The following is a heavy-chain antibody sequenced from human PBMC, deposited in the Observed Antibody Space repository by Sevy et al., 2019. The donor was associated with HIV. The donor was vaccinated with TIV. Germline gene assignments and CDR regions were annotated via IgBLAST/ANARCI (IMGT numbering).Heavy chain of an antibody. Sequence: GGSLRLSCAASGFTFDDFAMHWVRQVPGKGLEWVSGLNRASGSVAYADSVKGRFTISRDNAKNALFLQMNSLGADDTALYYCAKDIGATGIAVVANWGQGIQVTVSS. V-gene: IGHV3-9*01. J-gene: IGHJ4*02. D-gene: IGHD6-19*01. CDR1: GFTFDDFA. CDR3: AKDIGATGIAVVAN. CDR2: LNRASGSV.